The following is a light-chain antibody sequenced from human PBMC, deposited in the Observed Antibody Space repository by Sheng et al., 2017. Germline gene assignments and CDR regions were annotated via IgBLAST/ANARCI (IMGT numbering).Light chain of an antibody. J-gene: IGKJ4*01. CDR3: QQSYSTPLA. CDR1: QDISSY. V-gene: IGKV1-27*01. CDR2: GAS. Sequence: DIQMTQSPSSLSASVGDRVTITCRASQDISSYLAWYQQKPGKVPKLLIYGASTLQSGVPSRFRGTGSGTDFSLTISSLQPEDVATYYCQQSYSTPLAFGGGTKVEIK.